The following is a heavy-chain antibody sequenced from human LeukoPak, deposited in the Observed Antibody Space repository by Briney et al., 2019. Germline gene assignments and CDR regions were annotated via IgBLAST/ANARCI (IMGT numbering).Heavy chain of an antibody. J-gene: IGHJ4*02. Sequence: GGSPRLSCAASGFPFSKYAMTWVRQAPGEGLEWVSTISSGGDSTYYADSVKGRFTISRDNSKNTLDLQMSSLRAEDTAVYFCAKPYHGSGTYWFFDYWGQGTLVTVSS. D-gene: IGHD3-10*01. CDR3: AKPYHGSGTYWFFDY. CDR1: GFPFSKYA. CDR2: ISSGGDST. V-gene: IGHV3-23*01.